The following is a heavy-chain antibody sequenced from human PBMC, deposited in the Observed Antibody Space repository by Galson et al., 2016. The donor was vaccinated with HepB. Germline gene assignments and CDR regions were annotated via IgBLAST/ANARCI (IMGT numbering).Heavy chain of an antibody. CDR1: GYSFTTYL. CDR3: ARGEEPIADFYDGRSDLDY. D-gene: IGHD2/OR15-2a*01. V-gene: IGHV1-3*01. CDR2: INAGNGNT. J-gene: IGHJ4*02. Sequence: SCKASGYSFTTYLTHWVRQAPGQRLEWMGWINAGNGNTMYSEKFQGRVTITTDTSASTAYLDLSDLRSEDTAVYHCARGEEPIADFYDGRSDLDYWGQGTLFTVSS.